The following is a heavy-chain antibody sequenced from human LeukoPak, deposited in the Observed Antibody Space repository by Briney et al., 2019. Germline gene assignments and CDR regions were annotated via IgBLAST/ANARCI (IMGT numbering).Heavy chain of an antibody. Sequence: SETLSLTCAVYGGSLSGYYWSWIRQPPGKGLEWIGEINHSGSTNYNPSLKSRVTISVDTSKNQFSLKLSSVTAADTAVYYCARVMVRGVTSYYYYYYMDVWGKGTTVTVSS. CDR3: ARVMVRGVTSYYYYYYMDV. CDR2: INHSGST. CDR1: GGSLSGYY. J-gene: IGHJ6*03. V-gene: IGHV4-34*01. D-gene: IGHD3-10*01.